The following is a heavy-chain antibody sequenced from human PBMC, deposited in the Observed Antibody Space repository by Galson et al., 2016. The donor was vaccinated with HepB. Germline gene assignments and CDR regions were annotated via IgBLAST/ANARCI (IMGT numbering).Heavy chain of an antibody. CDR3: ARGDTSYYAMDV. D-gene: IGHD2-21*02. J-gene: IGHJ6*02. Sequence: SLRLSCAASEFTVSGNYMSWVRQPPGKGLEWVSIIYSGTSTFYEDAVKGRFTISRDNSKNTLYLQMNSLRAEDTAVYYCARGDTSYYAMDVWGQGTTVTVSS. V-gene: IGHV3-53*01. CDR2: IYSGTST. CDR1: EFTVSGNY.